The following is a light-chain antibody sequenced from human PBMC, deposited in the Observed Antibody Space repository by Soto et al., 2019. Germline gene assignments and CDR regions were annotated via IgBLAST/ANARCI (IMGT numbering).Light chain of an antibody. CDR3: QQYSNWPWT. J-gene: IGKJ1*01. CDR1: QSVSKS. CDR2: YAS. Sequence: PGERATLSCRTSQSVSKSLAWYRHSPGQPPRLLIYYASTRAAGIPARFSGSGSGTEFTLTISSLQSEDFADYYCQQYSNWPWTFGQGTKVDIK. V-gene: IGKV3D-15*01.